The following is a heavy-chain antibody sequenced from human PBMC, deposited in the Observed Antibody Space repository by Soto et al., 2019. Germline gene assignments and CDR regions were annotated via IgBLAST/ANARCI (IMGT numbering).Heavy chain of an antibody. CDR3: AARIAVAKKYYFDY. Sequence: QMPLVQSGPEVKKPGTSVKVSCKASGFTFTSSAMQWVRHARGQRLEWIGWIVVGSGNTNYAQKFQERVTITRDMSTSTAYVELSSLRSEDTAVYYCAARIAVAKKYYFDYWGQGTLVTVSS. CDR2: IVVGSGNT. CDR1: GFTFTSSA. D-gene: IGHD6-19*01. J-gene: IGHJ4*02. V-gene: IGHV1-58*02.